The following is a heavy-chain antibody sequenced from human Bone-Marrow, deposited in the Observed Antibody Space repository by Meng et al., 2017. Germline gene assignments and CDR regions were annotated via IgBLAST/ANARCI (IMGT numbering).Heavy chain of an antibody. CDR3: ARFTPFNY. CDR2: INTDGSST. Sequence: EVHLGGSGGALVQPGGSLRLSCTASGFTFSSYWMHWVRQAPGKGPVWVSRINTDGSSTDYADSVKGRFTISRDNAKNTLYLQMNSLRAEDTAMYYCARFTPFNYWGQGTLVTVSS. V-gene: IGHV3-74*01. CDR1: GFTFSSYW. J-gene: IGHJ4*02.